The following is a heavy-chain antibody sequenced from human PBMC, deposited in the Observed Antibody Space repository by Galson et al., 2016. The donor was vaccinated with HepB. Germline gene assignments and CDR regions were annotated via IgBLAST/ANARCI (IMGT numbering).Heavy chain of an antibody. J-gene: IGHJ2*01. CDR1: GFTFSDYY. CDR2: ISPSSGYS. V-gene: IGHV3-11*06. CDR3: ARGGKRGIVDWYFDL. D-gene: IGHD3-16*02. Sequence: SLRLSCAGSGFTFSDYYMAWIRQAPGKGLEWVSHISPSSGYSKYADSVKGRFSTSRDNANNSLYLQMSSLRDEDTAVYFCARGGKRGIVDWYFDLWGRGTLVTVSS.